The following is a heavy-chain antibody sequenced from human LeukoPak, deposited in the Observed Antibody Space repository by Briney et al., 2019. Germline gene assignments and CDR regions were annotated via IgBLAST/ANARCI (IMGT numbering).Heavy chain of an antibody. CDR3: ARVAVAGELDY. CDR2: INSDGSST. D-gene: IGHD6-19*01. Sequence: GGSLRLSCAASGFTFSSYWMHWVRQAPGKGLVWVSRINSDGSSTSYADSVKGRFTISRDNAKNTLYLQMNSLRAEDTAVYYCARVAVAGELDYWGQGTLATVSS. V-gene: IGHV3-74*01. J-gene: IGHJ4*02. CDR1: GFTFSSYW.